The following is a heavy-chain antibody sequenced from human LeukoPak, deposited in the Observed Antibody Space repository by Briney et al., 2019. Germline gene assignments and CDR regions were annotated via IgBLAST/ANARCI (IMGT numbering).Heavy chain of an antibody. CDR2: IYYSGST. V-gene: IGHV4-39*01. CDR1: GGSISSSTYY. CDR3: ARIEKWVYYFDY. Sequence: PSEALSLTCTVSGGSISSSTYYWGWIRQPPGKGLEWIGSIYYSGSTYYNPSLKSRVTISVDTSKNQFSLKLSSVTAADTAVYYCARIEKWVYYFDYWGQGTLVTVSS. J-gene: IGHJ4*02. D-gene: IGHD2-8*01.